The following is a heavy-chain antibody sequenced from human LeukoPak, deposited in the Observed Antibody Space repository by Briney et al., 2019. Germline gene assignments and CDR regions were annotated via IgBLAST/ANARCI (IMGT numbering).Heavy chain of an antibody. D-gene: IGHD6-19*01. J-gene: IGHJ4*02. CDR2: IYHSGST. CDR1: GGSISSSNW. CDR3: ARVAGTLTDY. V-gene: IGHV4-4*02. Sequence: SETLSHTCDVSGGSISSSNWWSWVRQPPGKGLEWIGEIYHSGSTNYNPSLKSRVTILVDKSKNQFSLKLSSVTAADTAAYYCARVAGTLTDYWGQGTLVTVSS.